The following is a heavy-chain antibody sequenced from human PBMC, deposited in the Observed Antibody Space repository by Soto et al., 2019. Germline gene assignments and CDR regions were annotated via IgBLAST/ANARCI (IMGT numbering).Heavy chain of an antibody. CDR1: GYTFTSYG. Sequence: ASVKVSCKASGYTFTSYGISWVRQAPGQGLEWMGWISAYNGNTNYAQKLQGRVTMTTDTSTSTAYMELRSLRSDDTAVYYCARGRYDILPGYHIYMDVWGQGTTVTVS. V-gene: IGHV1-18*01. D-gene: IGHD3-9*01. CDR3: ARGRYDILPGYHIYMDV. J-gene: IGHJ6*02. CDR2: ISAYNGNT.